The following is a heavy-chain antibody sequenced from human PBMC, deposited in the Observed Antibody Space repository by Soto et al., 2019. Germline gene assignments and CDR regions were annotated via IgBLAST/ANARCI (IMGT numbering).Heavy chain of an antibody. CDR1: GFTFTGSA. V-gene: IGHV1-58*01. D-gene: IGHD3-22*01. CDR2: IVVGSNDT. Sequence: GASVKVSFKASGFTFTGSAVQWLRQARGQRREGVGGIVVGSNDTNYAQKFRERVTITRDMSTSTAYMWLSSVRSEHTAVYYCAADLYDSADVKDLGVYWGQGTLGTASS. J-gene: IGHJ4*02. CDR3: AADLYDSADVKDLGVY.